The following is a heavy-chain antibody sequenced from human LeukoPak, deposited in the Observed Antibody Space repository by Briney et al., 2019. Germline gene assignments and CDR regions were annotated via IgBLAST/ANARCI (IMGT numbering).Heavy chain of an antibody. J-gene: IGHJ3*02. Sequence: SETLSLTCTISGGSISSYYWSSIRQPAGKGLEWIGRIYTSGSTNYNPSLKRRVTMSVDTSKNQFSLKLSSVTAADTAVYYCARDSVYLPYCSSTSCYAFDIWGQGTMVTVSS. CDR1: GGSISSYY. V-gene: IGHV4-4*07. CDR3: ARDSVYLPYCSSTSCYAFDI. CDR2: IYTSGST. D-gene: IGHD2-2*01.